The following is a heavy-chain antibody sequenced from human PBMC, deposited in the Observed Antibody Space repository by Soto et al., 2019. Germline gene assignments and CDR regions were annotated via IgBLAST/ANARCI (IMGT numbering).Heavy chain of an antibody. D-gene: IGHD6-19*01. CDR1: GFTFISYG. CDR3: AKGPSGPPYYFDY. J-gene: IGHJ4*02. V-gene: IGHV3-30*18. CDR2: ISYDGSNK. Sequence: GGSLRLSCAASGFTFISYGMHWVRQAPGKGLEWVAVISYDGSNKYYADSVKGRFTISRDNSKNTLYLQMNSLRAEDTAVYCCAKGPSGPPYYFDYWGQGTLVTVSS.